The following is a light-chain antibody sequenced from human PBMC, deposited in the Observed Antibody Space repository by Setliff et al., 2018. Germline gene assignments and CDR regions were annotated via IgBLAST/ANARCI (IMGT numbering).Light chain of an antibody. J-gene: IGLJ1*01. CDR3: SSYAGRSTFEV. V-gene: IGLV2-23*02. Sequence: QSALTQPASVSGSPGQSITFSCTGTSSDVGSYNLVSWYQQHPGKAPKVMIYEVTQRPSGVSNRFSGSKSGNTASLTISGLQADDEADYFCSSYAGRSTFEVFGTGTKGTVL. CDR1: SSDVGSYNL. CDR2: EVT.